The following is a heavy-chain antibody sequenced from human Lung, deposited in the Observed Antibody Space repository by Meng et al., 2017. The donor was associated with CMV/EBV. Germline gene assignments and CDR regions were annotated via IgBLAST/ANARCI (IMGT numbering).Heavy chain of an antibody. Sequence: QVQLQQWGAGLLKPSATLSLTCAVYGGSFSGYTWNWIRQPPAKGLEWIGEIDHSGSANYSPSLKSRVTISIDTSKNQFSLKLSSVTAADTAVYYCARGLSGSYDYWGQGTLVTVSS. D-gene: IGHD1-26*01. CDR1: GGSFSGYT. J-gene: IGHJ4*02. V-gene: IGHV4-34*01. CDR3: ARGLSGSYDY. CDR2: IDHSGSA.